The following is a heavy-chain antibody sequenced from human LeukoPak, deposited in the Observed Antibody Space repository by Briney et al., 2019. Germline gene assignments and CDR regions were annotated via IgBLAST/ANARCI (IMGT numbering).Heavy chain of an antibody. CDR3: TRVFAYSYGDFDN. CDR1: GFTVRNNY. CDR2: IYSGGGT. D-gene: IGHD5-18*01. V-gene: IGHV3-66*01. Sequence: GGSLRLSCEASGFTVRNNYMTWGRQAPGKGLEWVSVIYSGGGTYYADSVKDRFTISRDNSKNTLYLQMNSLRVEDSAVYYCTRVFAYSYGDFDNWGQGTLVAVSS. J-gene: IGHJ4*02.